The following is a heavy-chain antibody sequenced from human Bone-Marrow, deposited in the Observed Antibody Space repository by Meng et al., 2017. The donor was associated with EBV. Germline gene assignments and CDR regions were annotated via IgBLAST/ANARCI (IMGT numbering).Heavy chain of an antibody. D-gene: IGHD6-13*01. V-gene: IGHV1-2*06. CDR3: ARVLGVIAAVPGY. CDR2: INPNSGGT. CDR1: GYTFTGYY. Sequence: QVQRGQSGAEVKKPGASVKVSCKASGYTFTGYYMHWVRQAPGQGLEWMGRINPNSGGTNYAQKFQGRVTMTRDTSISTAYMELSRLRPDDTAVYYCARVLGVIAAVPGYWGQGTLVTVSS. J-gene: IGHJ4*02.